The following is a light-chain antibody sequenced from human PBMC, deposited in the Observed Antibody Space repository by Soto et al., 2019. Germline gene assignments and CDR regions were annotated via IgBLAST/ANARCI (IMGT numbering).Light chain of an antibody. V-gene: IGKV3-20*01. CDR1: QTFGSSY. CDR2: GAS. CDR3: QQYGRSPWT. Sequence: EIVLTQSPGTLSLSPGERATLSCRASQTFGSSYLAWYQQKPGQAPRLLIYGASSRATGIPDRFSGSGSGTDFTRTISRLQPEDFAVYYCQQYGRSPWTFGQGTKVEIK. J-gene: IGKJ1*01.